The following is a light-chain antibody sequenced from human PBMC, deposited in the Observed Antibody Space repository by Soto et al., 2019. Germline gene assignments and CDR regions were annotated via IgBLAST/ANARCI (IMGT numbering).Light chain of an antibody. CDR1: SSNIGNNY. J-gene: IGLJ1*01. V-gene: IGLV1-51*02. CDR3: GTWDSSLSAFV. CDR2: ENS. Sequence: SVLTKPPSVSAAPGQEVTISCSGSSSNIGNNYVSWYQQLPGTAPKLLIYENSKRPSGIPDRFSGSKSGTSATLGISGLQTGDEADYYCGTWDSSLSAFVFGTGTKVTVL.